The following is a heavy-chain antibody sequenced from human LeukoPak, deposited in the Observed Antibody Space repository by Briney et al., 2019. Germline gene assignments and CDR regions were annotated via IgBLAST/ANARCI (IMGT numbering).Heavy chain of an antibody. CDR3: ARVPAAPRLYMDV. D-gene: IGHD2-2*01. CDR2: IYYSGST. V-gene: IGHV4-59*02. CDR1: SGSVNSYY. Sequence: SETLSLTCTVSSGSVNSYYWSWIRQPPGKGLEWIGYIYYSGSTNYNPSLKSRVTISVDTSKNQFSLKLSSVAAADTAVYYCARVPAAPRLYMDVWGQGTTVIVSS. J-gene: IGHJ6*02.